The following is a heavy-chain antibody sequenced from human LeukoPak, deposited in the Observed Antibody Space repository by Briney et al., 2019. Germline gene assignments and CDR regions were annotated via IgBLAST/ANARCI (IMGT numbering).Heavy chain of an antibody. D-gene: IGHD3-22*01. Sequence: SETLSLTCTVSGGSISSYYWSWIRQPPGKGLEWIGYIYYSGCTNYNPSLKSRVTISVDTSKNQFSLKLSSVTAADTAVYYCARDRYYYDSSSYYSAFDTWGQGTMVTVSS. CDR1: GGSISSYY. J-gene: IGHJ3*02. CDR2: IYYSGCT. CDR3: ARDRYYYDSSSYYSAFDT. V-gene: IGHV4-59*01.